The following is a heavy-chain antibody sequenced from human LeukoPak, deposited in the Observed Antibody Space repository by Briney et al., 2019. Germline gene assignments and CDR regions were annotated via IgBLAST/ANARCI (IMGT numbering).Heavy chain of an antibody. D-gene: IGHD1-1*01. CDR1: GVTVSSNY. Sequence: GESLRLSCAASGVTVSSNYMTWVRQAPGKGLEWVSVIYSGGSSFYADSVKGRFTISRDNSKNTLYLQMNSLRVEDTAVYYCARLRGEAGTHLSYDYWGQGTLVTVSS. CDR3: ARLRGEAGTHLSYDY. V-gene: IGHV3-66*04. J-gene: IGHJ4*02. CDR2: IYSGGSS.